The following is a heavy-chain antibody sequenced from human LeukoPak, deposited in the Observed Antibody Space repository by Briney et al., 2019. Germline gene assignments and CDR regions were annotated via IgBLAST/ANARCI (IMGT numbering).Heavy chain of an antibody. CDR3: ARRGQLVSGTFDP. CDR1: GYSFTSYW. D-gene: IGHD6-6*01. J-gene: IGHJ5*02. CDR2: IYPGDSDT. Sequence: GEALQISCQGSGYSFTSYWIGWVRPMPGKGLEWRGIIYPGDSDTRYSPSFQGQVTISADKSITTPYLQLSSLKASDTAMYYCARRGQLVSGTFDPWGQGTLVTVSS. V-gene: IGHV5-51*01.